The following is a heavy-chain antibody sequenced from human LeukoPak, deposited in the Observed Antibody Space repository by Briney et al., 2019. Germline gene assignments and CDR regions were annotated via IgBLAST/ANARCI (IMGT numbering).Heavy chain of an antibody. CDR2: ISASGGGT. V-gene: IGHV3-23*01. Sequence: PGGSLRLSCAASGFTFSSYAMSWVRQAPGKGLEWVSAISASGGGTYYVESVRGRFTISRDNSKNTLYLQMNSLRAEDTAVYYCARQVGVDDAFDIWGQGTMVTISS. D-gene: IGHD1-26*01. CDR1: GFTFSSYA. CDR3: ARQVGVDDAFDI. J-gene: IGHJ3*02.